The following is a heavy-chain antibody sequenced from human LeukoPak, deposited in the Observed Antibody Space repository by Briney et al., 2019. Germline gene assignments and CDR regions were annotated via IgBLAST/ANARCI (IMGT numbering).Heavy chain of an antibody. CDR3: AREGIIGIDY. CDR2: IRASNGNT. V-gene: IGHV1-18*01. J-gene: IGHJ4*02. CDR1: GGTFSSYA. D-gene: IGHD1-20*01. Sequence: ASVKVSCKASGGTFSSYAISWVRQAPGQGLEWMGWIRASNGNTNYAQKLQGRVTMTTDTSTSTAYMELRSLGSDDTAVYFCAREGIIGIDYWGQGTLVTVSS.